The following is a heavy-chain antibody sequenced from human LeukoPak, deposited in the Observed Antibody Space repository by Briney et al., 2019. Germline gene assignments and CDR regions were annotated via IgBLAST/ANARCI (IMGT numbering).Heavy chain of an antibody. Sequence: ASVKVSCKASGYTFTGYYMHWVRQAPGQGLEWMGWINPNSGGTNYAQKFQGRVTMTRDTSISTAYMELSRLRSDDTAMYYCARGITMVRGVIIGAYWGQGTLVTVSS. V-gene: IGHV1-2*02. D-gene: IGHD3-10*01. CDR1: GYTFTGYY. J-gene: IGHJ4*02. CDR2: INPNSGGT. CDR3: ARGITMVRGVIIGAY.